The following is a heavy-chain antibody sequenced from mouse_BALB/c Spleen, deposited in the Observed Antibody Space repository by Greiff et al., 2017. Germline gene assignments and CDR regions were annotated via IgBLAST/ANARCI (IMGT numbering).Heavy chain of an antibody. V-gene: IGHV1-12*01. D-gene: IGHD2-4*01. J-gene: IGHJ4*01. Sequence: LQQPGAELVKPGASVKMSCKASGYTFTSYNMHWVKQTPGQGLEWIGAIYPGNGDTSYNQKFKGKATLTADKSSSTAYMQLSSLTSEDSAVYYCARKGDDYDDGAMDYWGQGTSVTVSS. CDR1: GYTFTSYN. CDR3: ARKGDDYDDGAMDY. CDR2: IYPGNGDT.